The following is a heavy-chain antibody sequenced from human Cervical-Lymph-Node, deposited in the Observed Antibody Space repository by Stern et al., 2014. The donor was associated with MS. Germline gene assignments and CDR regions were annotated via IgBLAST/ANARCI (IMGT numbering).Heavy chain of an antibody. CDR2: ISYSGST. CDR3: TRGVRV. J-gene: IGHJ6*02. Sequence: QLQLQESGPGLLKPSETLSLTCTVSGGSVNTVSYYWSWVRQPPGNGLEWIGYISYSGSTKYNPYLKSRVNISVDTSKNQFSLNLRSVTAADTAVYYCTRGVRVWGQGTTVTVSS. CDR1: GGSVNTVSYY. V-gene: IGHV4-61*01.